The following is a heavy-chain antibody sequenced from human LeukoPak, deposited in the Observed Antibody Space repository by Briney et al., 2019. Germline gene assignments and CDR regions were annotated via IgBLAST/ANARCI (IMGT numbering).Heavy chain of an antibody. CDR2: IYYSGST. D-gene: IGHD1-26*01. CDR1: GGSISSSSYY. Sequence: PSETLSLTCTISGGSISSSSYYWGWIRQPPGKGLEWIGSIYYSGSTYYNPSLKSRVTISVDTSKNQFSLKLSSVTAADTAVYYCARLQWELLIGYYYYYMDVWGKGTTVTISS. V-gene: IGHV4-39*01. CDR3: ARLQWELLIGYYYYYMDV. J-gene: IGHJ6*03.